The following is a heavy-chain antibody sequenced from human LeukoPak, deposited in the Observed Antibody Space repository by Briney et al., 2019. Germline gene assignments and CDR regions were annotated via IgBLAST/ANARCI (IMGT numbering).Heavy chain of an antibody. CDR3: AKYRGFGDSYAA. CDR2: ISGSST. V-gene: IGHV3-23*01. D-gene: IGHD3-10*01. J-gene: IGHJ5*02. CDR1: GFPFTNYA. Sequence: GGSLRLSCAASGFPFTNYAMSWVRQAPGKGLEWVSGISGSSTYYASLVKGRFTISRDTSKNTRYLQRNSLRAEDTAIYDCAKYRGFGDSYAAWGEGTLVTVSS.